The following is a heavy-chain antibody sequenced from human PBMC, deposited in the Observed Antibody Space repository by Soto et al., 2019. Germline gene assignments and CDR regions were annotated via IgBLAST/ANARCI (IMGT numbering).Heavy chain of an antibody. D-gene: IGHD5-18*01. CDR3: AKDLRIVEGYSYGYPKNLDY. CDR1: GFTFSSYA. J-gene: IGHJ4*02. CDR2: ISGSGGST. V-gene: IGHV3-23*01. Sequence: GGSLRLSCAASGFTFSSYAMSWVRQAPGKGLEWVSAISGSGGSTYYADSVKGRFTISRDNSKNTLYLQMNSLRAEDTAVYYCAKDLRIVEGYSYGYPKNLDYWGQGTLVTVSS.